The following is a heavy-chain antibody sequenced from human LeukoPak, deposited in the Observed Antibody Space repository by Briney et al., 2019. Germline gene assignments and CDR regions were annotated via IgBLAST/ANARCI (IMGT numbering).Heavy chain of an antibody. CDR1: GFTFSSYA. Sequence: PGGSLRLSCAASGFTFSSYAMSWVRQAPGKGLEWVSAISGSGGSTYYADSVKGRFTISRDNSKNTLYLQMNSLRAEDTAVYYCARRKVVVAATLRTIYYYYGMDVWGQGTTVTVSS. CDR3: ARRKVVVAATLRTIYYYYGMDV. D-gene: IGHD2-15*01. J-gene: IGHJ6*02. V-gene: IGHV3-23*01. CDR2: ISGSGGST.